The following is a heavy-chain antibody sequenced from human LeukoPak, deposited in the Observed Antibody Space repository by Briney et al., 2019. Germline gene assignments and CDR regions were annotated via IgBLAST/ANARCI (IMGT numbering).Heavy chain of an antibody. D-gene: IGHD3-22*01. CDR3: ATGYYDSSGYYPFDY. J-gene: IGHJ4*02. CDR2: IYYSGRT. CDR1: GGSISSYY. Sequence: PSETLSLTCTVSGGSISSYYWSWIRQPPGKGLEWIGYIYYSGRTNYNPSLKSRVTISVDTSKNQFSLKLSSVTAADTAVYYCATGYYDSSGYYPFDYWGQGTLVTVSS. V-gene: IGHV4-59*01.